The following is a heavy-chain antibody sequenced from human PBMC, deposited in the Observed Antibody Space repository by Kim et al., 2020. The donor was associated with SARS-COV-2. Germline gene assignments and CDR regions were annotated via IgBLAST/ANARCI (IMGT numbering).Heavy chain of an antibody. J-gene: IGHJ6*02. CDR2: INTKGGSA. Sequence: ASVKVSCKASGYTVTSRYIHWVRQAPGQGLEWMGIINTKGGSASYAEKFQGRLTVTRETSTNTVYMELNSLRFEDTAVYYCARGGDSQMHYYNYGMDVWG. D-gene: IGHD3-16*01. V-gene: IGHV1-46*01. CDR3: ARGGDSQMHYYNYGMDV. CDR1: GYTVTSRY.